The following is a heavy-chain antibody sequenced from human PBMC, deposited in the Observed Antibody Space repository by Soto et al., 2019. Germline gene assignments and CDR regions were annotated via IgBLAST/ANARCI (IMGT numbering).Heavy chain of an antibody. CDR2: ISGSGGST. CDR1: GFTFSSYA. J-gene: IGHJ6*02. Sequence: EVQLLESGGGLVQPGGSLRLSCAASGFTFSSYAMSWVRQAPGKGLEWVSAISGSGGSTYYADSVKGRFTISRDNSKNTLYLQMNSLRAEDTAVYYCAKDTAYYYGSGSYYNAYYYGMDVWGQGTTVTVSS. D-gene: IGHD3-10*01. V-gene: IGHV3-23*01. CDR3: AKDTAYYYGSGSYYNAYYYGMDV.